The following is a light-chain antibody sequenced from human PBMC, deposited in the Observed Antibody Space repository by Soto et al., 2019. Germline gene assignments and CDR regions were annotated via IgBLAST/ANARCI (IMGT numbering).Light chain of an antibody. Sequence: EIVMTQSPATLSVSPGERATLSYRASQSVSSNLAWYQQKPGQAPRLLIYGASTRATGIPARFSGSGSGTEFTRTISSLQSEDFAVYYCQHYNNWPPWTFGQGTKVEIK. CDR1: QSVSSN. CDR2: GAS. J-gene: IGKJ1*01. CDR3: QHYNNWPPWT. V-gene: IGKV3-15*01.